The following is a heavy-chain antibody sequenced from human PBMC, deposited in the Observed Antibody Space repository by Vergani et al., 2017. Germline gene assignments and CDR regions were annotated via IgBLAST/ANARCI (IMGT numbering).Heavy chain of an antibody. CDR3: ARDTPAARGGWFDP. Sequence: QVQLVQSGAEVKKPGASVKVSCKASGYTFTRYVISWVRQAPGQGLEWMGWISAYNGNTNYAQKLQGRVTMTTDTSTSTAYMELRSLRSGDTAVYYLARDTPAARGGWFDPGSQGCLVTVHS. D-gene: IGHD2-2*01. CDR1: GYTFTRYV. V-gene: IGHV1-18*01. CDR2: ISAYNGNT. J-gene: IGHJ5*02.